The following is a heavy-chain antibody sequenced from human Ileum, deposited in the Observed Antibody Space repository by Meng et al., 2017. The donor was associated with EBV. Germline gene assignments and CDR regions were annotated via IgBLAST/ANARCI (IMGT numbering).Heavy chain of an antibody. CDR1: GGSFSGYY. Sequence: QGQLQQGGAGLVQPSDTLSLTGAVDGGSFSGYYWSWIRQPPGKGLEWIGEINHRGGAFYNPSLKSRVTMSIDTSKNQFSLKLNSVTAADTAVYYCASHPGGNSQYYSSGDDYWGQGALVTVSS. D-gene: IGHD3-22*01. V-gene: IGHV4-34*01. CDR2: INHRGGA. J-gene: IGHJ4*02. CDR3: ASHPGGNSQYYSSGDDY.